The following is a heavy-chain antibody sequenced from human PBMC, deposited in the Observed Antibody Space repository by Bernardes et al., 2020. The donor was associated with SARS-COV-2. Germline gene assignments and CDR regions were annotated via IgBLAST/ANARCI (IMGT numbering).Heavy chain of an antibody. CDR1: GYTFINSG. D-gene: IGHD5-12*01. CDR2: ISAYNGDT. Sequence: ASVKVSCMASGYTFINSGISWVRQAPGQGLEWMGWISAYNGDTNYAQRLQGRVTMTTDTSTSVAYLELRSLSSDDTAVYYCARDSDTVPTNLDYWGQGTLVTVSS. CDR3: ARDSDTVPTNLDY. J-gene: IGHJ4*02. V-gene: IGHV1-18*01.